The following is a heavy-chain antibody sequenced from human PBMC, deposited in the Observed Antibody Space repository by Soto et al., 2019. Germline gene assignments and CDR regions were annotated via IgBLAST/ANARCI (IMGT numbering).Heavy chain of an antibody. CDR2: IYSGGSR. J-gene: IGHJ4*02. Sequence: GGSLRLSCVASGFTVSTNYMSWVRQAPGKGLEWVSVIYSGGSRYYADSVEGRFTISRDSSKDTLYLQMNNLRAEDTAVYYCARDSSSGSYHDHWGQGSLVTVSS. V-gene: IGHV3-53*01. CDR1: GFTVSTNY. CDR3: ARDSSSGSYHDH. D-gene: IGHD6-19*01.